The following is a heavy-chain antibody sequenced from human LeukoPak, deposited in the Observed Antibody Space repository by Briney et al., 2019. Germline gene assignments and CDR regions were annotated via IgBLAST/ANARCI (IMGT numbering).Heavy chain of an antibody. CDR3: ATDQYYDSSGNYYGMDV. CDR2: FDPEDGET. Sequence: ASVKVSCKVSGYTLTELSMHWVRQAPGKGLEWMGGFDPEDGETIYAQKFQGRVTMTEDTSTGTAYMELSSLRSEDTAVYYCATDQYYDSSGNYYGMDVWGQGTTVAVSS. D-gene: IGHD3-22*01. CDR1: GYTLTELS. V-gene: IGHV1-24*01. J-gene: IGHJ6*02.